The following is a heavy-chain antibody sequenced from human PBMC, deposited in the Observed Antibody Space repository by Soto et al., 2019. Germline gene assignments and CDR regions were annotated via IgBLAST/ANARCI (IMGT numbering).Heavy chain of an antibody. CDR1: GDSVTVGAAD. J-gene: IGHJ2*01. CDR3: AALTATYWNFSI. D-gene: IGHD2-21*02. CDR2: IHYSGTT. Sequence: PSETLSLTCTVSGDSVTVGAADWAWIRQHPEKGLEWLGHIHYSGTTDYNPSLKSRLTVSVDTAKNKCSLRLSSVTAADTAIYYRAALTATYWNFSIWGRGTRDTVPP. V-gene: IGHV4-31*03.